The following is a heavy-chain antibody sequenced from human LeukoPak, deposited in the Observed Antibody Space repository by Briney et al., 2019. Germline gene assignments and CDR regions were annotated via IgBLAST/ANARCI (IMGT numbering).Heavy chain of an antibody. D-gene: IGHD2-2*01. J-gene: IGHJ4*02. V-gene: IGHV3-21*01. CDR1: GFTFSSYS. CDR3: ARDFDSSTSCFAY. CDR2: ISRSSGSI. Sequence: GGSLRLSCAASGFTFSSYSMNWLRQAPGKGLEWVSSISRSSGSIYYPDSVKGRFTISRDNAKNSLYLQMNSLRAEDTAVYYCARDFDSSTSCFAYWGQGTLVTVSS.